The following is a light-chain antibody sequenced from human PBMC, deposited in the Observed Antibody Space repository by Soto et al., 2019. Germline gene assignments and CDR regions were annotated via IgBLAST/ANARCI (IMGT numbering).Light chain of an antibody. CDR3: QQYYDWPRT. CDR1: RSVTNN. CDR2: DAS. Sequence: EIVMTQSPATLSVSPGERATLSCRASRSVTNNLAWYQQKPGQAPRLLISDASTRATGIPARFSGSGSGTQFTLTISSLQSEDFAVYYCQQYYDWPRTFGQGTKVDIK. V-gene: IGKV3-15*01. J-gene: IGKJ1*01.